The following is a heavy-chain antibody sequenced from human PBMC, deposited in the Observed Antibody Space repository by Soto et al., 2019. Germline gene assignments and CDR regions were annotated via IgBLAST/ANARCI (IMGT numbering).Heavy chain of an antibody. J-gene: IGHJ4*02. CDR3: ARITGTGYCTGTSCLKRGNFDY. CDR2: IDWDDDK. D-gene: IGHD2-2*01. V-gene: IGHV2-70*11. Sequence: SSPTLVNPTQTLTLTCTFSGFSLRTSGMCVSWIRQPPGNALEWLARIDWDDDKYYSTSLKTRLTISKDTSKNQVVLTMTNMDPVDTATYYCARITGTGYCTGTSCLKRGNFDYWGQGTLVTVSS. CDR1: GFSLRTSGMC.